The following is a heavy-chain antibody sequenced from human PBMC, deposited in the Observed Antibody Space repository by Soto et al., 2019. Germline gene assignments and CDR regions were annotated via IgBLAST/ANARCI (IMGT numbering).Heavy chain of an antibody. Sequence: QVQLQESSPGLVKPSGTLSLTCAVSGGSISSTNWWSWVRQPPGKGLEWIGEIYHSGSTNSNPSRKXXVXRRXDKSNNQFPLILNSVTAADTAVYYCARGQWLAFDYWGQGTLVTVSS. V-gene: IGHV4-4*02. CDR1: GGSISSTNW. CDR2: IYHSGST. J-gene: IGHJ4*02. CDR3: ARGQWLAFDY. D-gene: IGHD6-19*01.